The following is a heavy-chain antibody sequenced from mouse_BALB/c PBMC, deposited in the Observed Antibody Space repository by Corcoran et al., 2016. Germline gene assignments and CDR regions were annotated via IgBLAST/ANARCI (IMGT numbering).Heavy chain of an antibody. Sequence: EVQLQQSGAELVKPGASVKLSCTASGFNIKDTYMHWVKQRPEQGLEWIGRIDPANGNTKYDPKFQGKATITADTSSNTAYLQLSSLTSEDTAGYDCANWDWYFDVWGAGTTVTVSS. D-gene: IGHD4-1*01. J-gene: IGHJ1*01. V-gene: IGHV14-3*02. CDR3: ANWDWYFDV. CDR2: IDPANGNT. CDR1: GFNIKDTY.